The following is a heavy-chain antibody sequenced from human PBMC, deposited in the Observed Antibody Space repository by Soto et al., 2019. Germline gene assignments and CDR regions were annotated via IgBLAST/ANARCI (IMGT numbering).Heavy chain of an antibody. V-gene: IGHV1-18*01. CDR1: GYSFTSYG. J-gene: IGHJ6*02. Sequence: ASVKVSCKASGYSFTSYGINWVRQAPGQGLEWMGWISAKHGNTHYAQKLQGRVTMTTDTSTSTAYMELRSLKSNDTAVYYCARGGYYDNVWGKLSHYGLDKWGQGTSVTVSS. D-gene: IGHD3-16*01. CDR3: ARGGYYDNVWGKLSHYGLDK. CDR2: ISAKHGNT.